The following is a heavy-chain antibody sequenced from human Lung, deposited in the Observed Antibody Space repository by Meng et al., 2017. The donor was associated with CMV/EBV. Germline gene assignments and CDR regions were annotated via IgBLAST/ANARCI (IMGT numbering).Heavy chain of an antibody. Sequence: ESXKISXVGFGFKFSDYSMNWVRQAPGKGLEWVASISSGSENIHYADSVKGRFTISRDNFKSSMSVQMDSLRVEDTAVYYCVRDLRDGAWDQLPLYGMDVWDQGXTITVSS. V-gene: IGHV3-21*01. D-gene: IGHD1-26*01. CDR3: VRDLRDGAWDQLPLYGMDV. J-gene: IGHJ6*02. CDR1: GFKFSDYS. CDR2: ISSGSENI.